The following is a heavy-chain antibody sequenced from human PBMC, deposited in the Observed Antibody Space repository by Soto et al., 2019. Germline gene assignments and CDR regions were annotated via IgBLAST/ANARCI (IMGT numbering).Heavy chain of an antibody. V-gene: IGHV1-2*04. CDR1: GYTFTDYY. CDR2: MNPKSGAT. Sequence: ASVKVSCKASGYTFTDYYIHWVRQAPGQGLEWMGWMNPKSGATFYAQKFQGWVTVTRDTSISTAYVELSRLTSDDTAVYYWARDPPGGGTPCDLWGQGTLVTVSS. CDR3: ARDPPGGGTPCDL. J-gene: IGHJ5*02. D-gene: IGHD3-16*01.